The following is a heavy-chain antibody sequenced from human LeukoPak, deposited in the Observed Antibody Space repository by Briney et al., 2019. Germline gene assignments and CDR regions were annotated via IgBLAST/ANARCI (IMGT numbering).Heavy chain of an antibody. J-gene: IGHJ4*02. CDR1: GGSISSYY. CDR3: ARLPRDYDILTGDNFDY. D-gene: IGHD3-9*01. V-gene: IGHV4-59*08. CDR2: IYYSGST. Sequence: SETLSLTCTVSGGSISSYYWSWIRQPPGKGLEWIGYIYYSGSTNYNPSHKSRVTISVDTSKNQFSLKLSSVTAADTAVYYCARLPRDYDILTGDNFDYWGQGTLVTVSS.